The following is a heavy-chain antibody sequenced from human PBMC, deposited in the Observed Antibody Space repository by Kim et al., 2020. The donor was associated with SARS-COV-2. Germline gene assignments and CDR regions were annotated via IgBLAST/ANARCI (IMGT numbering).Heavy chain of an antibody. D-gene: IGHD3-16*01. CDR3: ARHSTSYAYYYGMDV. Sequence: SETLSLTCTVSGGSISSSSYYWGWIRQPPGKGLEWIGSIYYSGSTYYNPSLKSRVTISVDTSKNQFSLKLSSVTAADTAVYYCARHSTSYAYYYGMDVWGQGTTVTVSS. CDR1: GGSISSSSYY. V-gene: IGHV4-39*01. J-gene: IGHJ6*02. CDR2: IYYSGST.